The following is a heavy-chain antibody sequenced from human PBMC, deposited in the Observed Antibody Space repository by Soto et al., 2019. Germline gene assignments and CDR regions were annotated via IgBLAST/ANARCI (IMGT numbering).Heavy chain of an antibody. CDR3: ARVRVDSSSWLLDY. V-gene: IGHV1-69*13. D-gene: IGHD6-13*01. CDR1: GGTFSSYA. J-gene: IGHJ4*02. Sequence: SVKVSCKASGGTFSSYAISWVRQAPGQGLEWMGGIIPIFGTANYEQKFQGRVTITADESTSTAYMQLSSLRSEDTAVYSCARVRVDSSSWLLDYWGQGTMVTVSS. CDR2: IIPIFGTA.